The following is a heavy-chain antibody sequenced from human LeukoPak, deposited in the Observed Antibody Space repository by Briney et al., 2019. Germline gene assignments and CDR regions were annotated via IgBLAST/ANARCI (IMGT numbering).Heavy chain of an antibody. CDR3: ARARPTYDSSGYSAPDY. CDR2: LWYDGTNK. D-gene: IGHD3-22*01. J-gene: IGHJ4*02. Sequence: GGSLRLSRTASDFTFRRYSVHGARQAPGKGLQWVANLWYDGTNKYHADSVKGRFTISRDNSQSTLYLQMNSLRAEDTAVYYCARARPTYDSSGYSAPDYWGQGTLVTVSS. CDR1: DFTFRRYS. V-gene: IGHV3-33*08.